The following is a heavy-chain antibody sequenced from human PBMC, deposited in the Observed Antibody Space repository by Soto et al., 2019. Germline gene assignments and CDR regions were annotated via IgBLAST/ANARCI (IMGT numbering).Heavy chain of an antibody. CDR3: ARVLTGTSLNVFVGYYYYMDV. CDR1: SGSISSSNW. D-gene: IGHD1-7*01. J-gene: IGHJ6*03. CDR2: IYHSGST. V-gene: IGHV4-4*02. Sequence: SETLSLTCAVSSGSISSSNWWSWVRQPPGKGLEWIGEIYHSGSTNYNPSLKSRVTISVDKSKNQFSLKLSSVTAADTAVYYCARVLTGTSLNVFVGYYYYMDVWGKGTTVTVSS.